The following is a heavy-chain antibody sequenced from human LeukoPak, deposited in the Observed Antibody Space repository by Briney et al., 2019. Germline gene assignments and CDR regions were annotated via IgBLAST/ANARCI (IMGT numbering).Heavy chain of an antibody. J-gene: IGHJ4*02. CDR1: GFSLSTSPMC. CDR2: IDWDDDR. V-gene: IGHV2-70*01. D-gene: IGHD1-26*01. Sequence: VSGPTLVNPTQTLTLTCTFSGFSLSTSPMCVTWIRQPPGKPLEWLALIDWDDDRYYSTSLKTRLTISKDTPKNQVVLIMTNMDPVDTATYYCGRMMLRGSWEPIDYWGQGTLVTVSS. CDR3: GRMMLRGSWEPIDY.